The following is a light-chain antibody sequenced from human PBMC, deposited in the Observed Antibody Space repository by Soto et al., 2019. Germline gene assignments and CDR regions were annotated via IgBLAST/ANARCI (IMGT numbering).Light chain of an antibody. CDR3: QQYGSSSPWT. V-gene: IGKV1-5*03. CDR2: KAS. J-gene: IGKJ1*01. CDR1: QSISSW. Sequence: DIQMTQSPSTLSASVGDRVTITCRASQSISSWLAWYQQKPGRAPKLLIYKASSLETGVPSRFSGSGSGPEFTLIISSLQPDAFASYYCQQYGSSSPWTFGQGTKVEIK.